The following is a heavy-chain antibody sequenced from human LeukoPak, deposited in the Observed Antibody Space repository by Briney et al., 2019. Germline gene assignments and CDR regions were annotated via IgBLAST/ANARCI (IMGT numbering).Heavy chain of an antibody. D-gene: IGHD3-22*01. CDR1: GYTFTGYY. J-gene: IGHJ5*02. CDR3: AREVHDSRRFRP. Sequence: ASVKVSCKASGYTFTGYYMHWVGQAAGQGVEWMGRINPNSGGTNNAQNFKGRDTITMSTSINTAHLELSKLRSDDTAVYYCAREVHDSRRFRPWGQGTLVTVSS. CDR2: INPNSGGT. V-gene: IGHV1-2*06.